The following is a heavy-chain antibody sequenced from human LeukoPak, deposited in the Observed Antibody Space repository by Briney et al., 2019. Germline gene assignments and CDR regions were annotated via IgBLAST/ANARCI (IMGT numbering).Heavy chain of an antibody. J-gene: IGHJ4*02. CDR3: AREISRITMVRGDLGC. V-gene: IGHV3-33*01. CDR2: IWYDGSNK. CDR1: GFTFSSYG. Sequence: GGSLRLSCAASGFTFSSYGMHWVRQAPGKGLEWVAVIWYDGSNKYYADSVKGRFTIPRDNSKNTLYLQMNSLRAEDTAVYYCAREISRITMVRGDLGCWGRGTLVTVSS. D-gene: IGHD3-10*01.